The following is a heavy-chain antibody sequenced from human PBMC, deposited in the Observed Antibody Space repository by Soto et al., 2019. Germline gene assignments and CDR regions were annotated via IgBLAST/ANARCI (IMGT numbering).Heavy chain of an antibody. CDR3: VRDRRLVVAYIRYYGMDV. D-gene: IGHD2-2*01. Sequence: QVHLQESGPGLVKPSQTLSLTCTVSAGFINSDNYYWTWIRQHPGEGLEWIGYIYHSGTTYYNPSLKSRLTISLDTSKNQFSLNLRSVTAADTAVYYCVRDRRLVVAYIRYYGMDVWGQGTTVTVSS. J-gene: IGHJ6*02. V-gene: IGHV4-31*03. CDR1: AGFINSDNYY. CDR2: IYHSGTT.